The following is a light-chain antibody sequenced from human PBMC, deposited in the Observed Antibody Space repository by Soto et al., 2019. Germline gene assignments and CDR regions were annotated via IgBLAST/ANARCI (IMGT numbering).Light chain of an antibody. CDR1: SSEVGGYNY. Sequence: QSVLTQPPSPSGAPGQPVTISCTGNSSEVGGYNYVSWYQQHPGKAPKLMIYEVSKRPSGVPDRFSGSKSGNTASLTVSGLQAEDEADYYCSSYAGSNNLRVFGTGTKVTVL. CDR3: SSYAGSNNLRV. CDR2: EVS. V-gene: IGLV2-8*01. J-gene: IGLJ1*01.